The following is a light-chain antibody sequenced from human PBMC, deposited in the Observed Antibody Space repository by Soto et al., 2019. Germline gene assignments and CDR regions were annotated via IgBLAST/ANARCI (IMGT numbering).Light chain of an antibody. V-gene: IGLV2-23*02. Sequence: QSVLTQPASVSGAPGQSITISCTGTSSDVGSYNLVSWYQQHPGKAPKVMIYEVSKRPSGVPNRFSGSKSGNTASLTISGLQDEDEADYYCCSYAGSSSYVFGTGTKLTVL. CDR1: SSDVGSYNL. CDR3: CSYAGSSSYV. J-gene: IGLJ1*01. CDR2: EVS.